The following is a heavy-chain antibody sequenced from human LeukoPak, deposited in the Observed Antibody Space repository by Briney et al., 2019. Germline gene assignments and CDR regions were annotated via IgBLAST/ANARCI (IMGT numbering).Heavy chain of an antibody. CDR1: GFSFGDYA. CDR3: TRDWRGPDSTSHFEY. CDR2: IRSKAYGGTT. V-gene: IGHV3-49*04. J-gene: IGHJ4*02. Sequence: GRSLRLSCTASGFSFGDYAMTWVRQAPGKGLEWVGFIRSKAYGGTTEYAASVKGRFTISRDDSKSIAYLQMNSPKTEDTAVYYCTRDWRGPDSTSHFEYWGQGTLVTVSS. D-gene: IGHD2-2*01.